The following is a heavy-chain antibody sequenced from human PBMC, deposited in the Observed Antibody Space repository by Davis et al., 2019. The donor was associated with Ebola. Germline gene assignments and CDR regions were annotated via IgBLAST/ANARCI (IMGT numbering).Heavy chain of an antibody. V-gene: IGHV3-66*01. D-gene: IGHD5-12*01. J-gene: IGHJ6*02. Sequence: GGPLRLSCPAPGSTATSNHMTRFSLLPGKGLEWVPVIYSGGSTYYADSVKGRFTIYRDNTKNTLYLQMNSLRAEDTAVYYCARVGYGYAYYYYYGMDVWGQGTTVTVSS. CDR2: IYSGGST. CDR1: GSTATSNH. CDR3: ARVGYGYAYYYYYGMDV.